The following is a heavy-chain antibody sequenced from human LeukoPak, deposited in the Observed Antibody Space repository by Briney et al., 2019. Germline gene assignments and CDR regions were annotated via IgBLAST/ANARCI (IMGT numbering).Heavy chain of an antibody. Sequence: GTLRLSCAASGFTFSDYYMSRLRQAPGKGLEGVSYLSSSGSTIYYADSVKGRFTISRDNAKNSLYLQMNSLRAEDTAVYYCAREDFGVVPPLYYYYMDVWGKGTTVTVSS. CDR2: LSSSGSTI. D-gene: IGHD3-3*01. CDR3: AREDFGVVPPLYYYYMDV. V-gene: IGHV3-11*04. J-gene: IGHJ6*03. CDR1: GFTFSDYY.